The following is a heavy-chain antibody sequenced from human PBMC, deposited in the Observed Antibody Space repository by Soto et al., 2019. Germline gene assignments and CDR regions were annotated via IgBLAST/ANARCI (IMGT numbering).Heavy chain of an antibody. Sequence: QVQLQESGPGLVKPSETLSLTCTVSGGSVSSGSYYWSWIRQPPGKGLEWIGYIYYSGSTRYNPSLKRRGTISVDTSKNQFSLKLISVTAADTAVYYCARVRSSGDSLGYWGQGTLVTVSS. D-gene: IGHD3-22*01. V-gene: IGHV4-61*01. J-gene: IGHJ4*02. CDR3: ARVRSSGDSLGY. CDR1: GGSVSSGSYY. CDR2: IYYSGST.